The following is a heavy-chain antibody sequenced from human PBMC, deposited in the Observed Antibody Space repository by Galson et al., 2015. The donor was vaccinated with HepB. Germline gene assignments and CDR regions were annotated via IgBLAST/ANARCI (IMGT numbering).Heavy chain of an antibody. CDR1: GFTFSSYW. CDR2: INSDGSST. J-gene: IGHJ2*01. V-gene: IGHV3-74*01. D-gene: IGHD3-9*01. CDR3: ARVLRYFDWLLSDWYFDL. Sequence: SLRLSCAASGFTFSSYWMHWVRQAPGKGLVWVSRINSDGSSTSYADSVKGRFTISRDNAKNTLYLQMNSLRAEDTAVYCCARVLRYFDWLLSDWYFDLWGRGTLVTVSS.